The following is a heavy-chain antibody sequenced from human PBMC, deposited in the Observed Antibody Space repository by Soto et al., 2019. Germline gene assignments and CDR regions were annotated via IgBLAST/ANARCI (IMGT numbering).Heavy chain of an antibody. Sequence: EVQLLESGGGLVQPGGSLRLSCAASGFTFSNYAMSWVRQAPGKGREWVSVIGGDGGGTYYADSVKGRFTVSRDNSKNTLYLQMDTLRAEDTAVYYCAKYFVSRNCIHDPFDIWGQGTMVTVSS. CDR3: AKYFVSRNCIHDPFDI. J-gene: IGHJ3*02. D-gene: IGHD3-9*01. CDR2: IGGDGGGT. CDR1: GFTFSNYA. V-gene: IGHV3-23*01.